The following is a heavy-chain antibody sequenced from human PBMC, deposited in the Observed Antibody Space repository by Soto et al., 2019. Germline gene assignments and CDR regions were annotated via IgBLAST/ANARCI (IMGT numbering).Heavy chain of an antibody. CDR3: LRQYQLLLGYYYYGMDV. CDR2: ISGSGGST. V-gene: IGHV3-23*01. D-gene: IGHD2-2*01. J-gene: IGHJ6*02. CDR1: GFTFSGYA. Sequence: GGSLRLSCAASGFTFSGYAMSWVRQAPGKGLEWVSAISGSGGSTYYADSVKGRFTISRDNSKNTLYLQMNSLRAEDTAVYYCLRQYQLLLGYYYYGMDVWGQGTTVTVSS.